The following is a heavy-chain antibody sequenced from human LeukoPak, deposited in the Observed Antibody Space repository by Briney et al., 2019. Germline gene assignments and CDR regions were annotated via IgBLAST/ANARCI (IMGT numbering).Heavy chain of an antibody. Sequence: GGSLRLSCAASGFTFSSYGMHGVRQAPGKGREGGAVISYDGSNKYYADSVKGRFTISRDNAKNSLYLQMNSLRAEDTAVYYCAELGITMIGGVWGKGTTVTISS. CDR1: GFTFSSYG. J-gene: IGHJ6*04. V-gene: IGHV3-30*18. D-gene: IGHD3-10*02. CDR3: AELGITMIGGV. CDR2: ISYDGSNK.